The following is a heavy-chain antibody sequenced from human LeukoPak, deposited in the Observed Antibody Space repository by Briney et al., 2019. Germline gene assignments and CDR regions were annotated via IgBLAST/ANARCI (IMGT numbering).Heavy chain of an antibody. D-gene: IGHD2-8*01. Sequence: PGGSLRLSCAASGFTFSDYYMSWIRQAPGKGLEWVSYISSSGSTIYYADSVKGRFTISRDNAKNSLYLQMNSLRAEDTAVYYCAKDRVSGLIVLMRTANEFWGQGTLVTVSS. V-gene: IGHV3-11*01. CDR1: GFTFSDYY. CDR3: AKDRVSGLIVLMRTANEF. CDR2: ISSSGSTI. J-gene: IGHJ4*02.